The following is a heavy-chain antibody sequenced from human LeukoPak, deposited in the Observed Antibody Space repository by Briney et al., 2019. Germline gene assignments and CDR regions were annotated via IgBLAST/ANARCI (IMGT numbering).Heavy chain of an antibody. CDR1: GFTFSSYA. Sequence: GGSLRLSCAVSGFTFSSYAMSWVRQAPGKGLEWVSAISGSGGSTYYADSVKGRFTISRDNSKNTLYLQMNSLRAEDTAVYYCAKDLNADLWFGSPNWFDPWGQGTLVTVSS. V-gene: IGHV3-23*01. J-gene: IGHJ5*02. D-gene: IGHD3-10*01. CDR3: AKDLNADLWFGSPNWFDP. CDR2: ISGSGGST.